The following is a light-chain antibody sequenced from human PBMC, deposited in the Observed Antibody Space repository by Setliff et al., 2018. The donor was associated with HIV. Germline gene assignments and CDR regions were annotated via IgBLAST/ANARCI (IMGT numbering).Light chain of an antibody. CDR3: QQYNNWPYT. CDR2: GAS. Sequence: EIVMTQSPATLSVSPGETGTLSCRASQSLSSSIAWYQQKNGQAPRLPIYGASARVTGIPARFSGSGSGTEFTLTISSLQSEDFAVYYCQQYNNWPYTFGQGTRLEIK. J-gene: IGKJ5*01. CDR1: QSLSSS. V-gene: IGKV3-15*01.